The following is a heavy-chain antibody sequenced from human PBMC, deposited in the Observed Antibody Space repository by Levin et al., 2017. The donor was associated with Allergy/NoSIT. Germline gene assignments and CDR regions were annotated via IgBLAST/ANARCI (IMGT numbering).Heavy chain of an antibody. J-gene: IGHJ5*02. Sequence: GGSLRLSCAASGFTFNTYAMSWVRQAPGKGLEWLSAISGSGGSTYYADSVKGRFTISRDNSKNTLYLQMNSLRAEDTAVYYCAKDKDTSWYNWFDPWGQGTLVTVSS. CDR2: ISGSGGST. D-gene: IGHD2-2*01. CDR3: AKDKDTSWYNWFDP. CDR1: GFTFNTYA. V-gene: IGHV3-23*01.